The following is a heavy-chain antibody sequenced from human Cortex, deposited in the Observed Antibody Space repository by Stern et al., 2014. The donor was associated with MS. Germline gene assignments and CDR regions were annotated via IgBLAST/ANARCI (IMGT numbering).Heavy chain of an antibody. CDR1: GFTFSRSA. J-gene: IGHJ6*02. Sequence: VQLQESGGGVVQPGRSQRLSCAASGFTFSRSAMHWVRQAPGKGLEWVAVISYDGNNKNYADSVKGRFTISRDNSKNTLSLQMNSLRAEDTAVYYCAKDLGDDILTGYYPEYYYYGMDVWGQGTTVTVSS. D-gene: IGHD3-9*01. CDR3: AKDLGDDILTGYYPEYYYYGMDV. CDR2: ISYDGNNK. V-gene: IGHV3-30*18.